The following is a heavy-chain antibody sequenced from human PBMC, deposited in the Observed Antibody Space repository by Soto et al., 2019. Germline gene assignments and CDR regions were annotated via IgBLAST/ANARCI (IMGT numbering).Heavy chain of an antibody. J-gene: IGHJ4*02. CDR3: ARVGYYYDSSGSYYFDY. CDR1: GGCISSGGYY. V-gene: IGHV4-31*03. D-gene: IGHD3-22*01. CDR2: IYYSGST. Sequence: SETLSLTCTVSGGCISSGGYYWSWIRQHPGKGLEWIGYIYYSGSTYYNPSLKSRVTISVDTSKNQFSLKLSSVTAADTAVYYCARVGYYYDSSGSYYFDYWGQGTLVTVSS.